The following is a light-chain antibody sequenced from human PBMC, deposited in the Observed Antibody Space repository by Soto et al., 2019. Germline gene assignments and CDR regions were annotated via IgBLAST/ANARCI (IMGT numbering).Light chain of an antibody. Sequence: EIELTQSPGSLSLSPGERATISCRASQSVDSTFFAWYQKKPGQAPRLLMYGVSKRATGIPDRFSGSGSGTDFTLTISRLEPEDVAVYYCQQYMSSVTFGQGTRVEI. CDR3: QQYMSSVT. CDR1: QSVDSTF. J-gene: IGKJ1*01. V-gene: IGKV3-20*01. CDR2: GVS.